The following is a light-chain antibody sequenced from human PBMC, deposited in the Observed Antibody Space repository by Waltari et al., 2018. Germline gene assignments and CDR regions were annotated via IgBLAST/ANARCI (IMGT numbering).Light chain of an antibody. CDR2: ATS. CDR1: QTISYSY. Sequence: EIVLTQSPGPLSLSPGERATLSCRASQTISYSYLAWYQQTPGQAPRLLISATSSRATAIPDRFSGSGSGTDFTLTISRLEPEDFAVYFCQHYANSPPTFGQGTKVEIK. V-gene: IGKV3-20*01. CDR3: QHYANSPPT. J-gene: IGKJ1*01.